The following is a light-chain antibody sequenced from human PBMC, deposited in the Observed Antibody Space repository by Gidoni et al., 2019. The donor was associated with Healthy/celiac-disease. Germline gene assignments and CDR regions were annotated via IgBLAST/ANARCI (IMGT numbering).Light chain of an antibody. CDR2: DAS. V-gene: IGKV3-11*01. J-gene: IGKJ3*01. CDR3: QQSSNWPPFT. Sequence: EIVLAQSPATLSLSPGERATLSCRASQSVSSYLAWYQQKPGQAPRLLNYDASNRATGIPARFDGSGSGTDFTLTISSLEPEDFAVYYCQQSSNWPPFTFGPGTKVEXK. CDR1: QSVSSY.